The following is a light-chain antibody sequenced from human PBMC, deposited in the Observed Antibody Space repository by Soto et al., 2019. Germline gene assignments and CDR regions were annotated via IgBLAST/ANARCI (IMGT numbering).Light chain of an antibody. Sequence: QSALTQPASVSGSLGQSITISCTGSSSDVGTYYFVSWYQQHPGKVPKLMIYEGTKRPSGVSDRFSGSKFGNTASLTISGLQAEDEADYYCNSYTDNGTQVFGGGTKLTVL. CDR1: SSDVGTYYF. J-gene: IGLJ3*02. CDR2: EGT. V-gene: IGLV2-14*02. CDR3: NSYTDNGTQV.